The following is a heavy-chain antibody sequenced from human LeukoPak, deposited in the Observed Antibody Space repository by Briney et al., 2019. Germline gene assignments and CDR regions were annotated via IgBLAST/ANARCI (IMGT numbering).Heavy chain of an antibody. CDR2: INSDGSSA. CDR3: ARGGVLAADY. CDR1: GFTFSSYW. J-gene: IGHJ4*02. Sequence: GGSLRLSCVASGFTFSSYWMHWVRQAPGKGLVWVSRINSDGSSASYADSVKGRFTISRDNAKNTLYLQMNGLRAGDTAVYYCARGGVLAADYWGQGTLVTVSS. D-gene: IGHD2-15*01. V-gene: IGHV3-74*01.